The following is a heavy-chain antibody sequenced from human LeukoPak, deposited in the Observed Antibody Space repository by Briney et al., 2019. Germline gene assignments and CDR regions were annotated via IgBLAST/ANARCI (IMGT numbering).Heavy chain of an antibody. D-gene: IGHD6-19*01. J-gene: IGHJ4*02. CDR2: IYSDNT. CDR1: GFTVSSNS. CDR3: ARAAYSSGWYQGY. V-gene: IGHV3-53*01. Sequence: PGGSLRLSCTVSGFTVSSNSMSWVRQAPGKGLEWVSFIYSDNTHYSDSVKGRFTISRDNSKNTLYLQMNSLRAEDTAVYYCARAAYSSGWYQGYWGQGTLVTVSS.